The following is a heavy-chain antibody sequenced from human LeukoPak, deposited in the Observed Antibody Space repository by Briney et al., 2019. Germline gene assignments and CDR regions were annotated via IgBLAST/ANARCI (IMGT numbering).Heavy chain of an antibody. Sequence: SETLSLTCTVSGGSISSSSYYWGWIRQPPGKGLEWIGSIYYSGSTYYNPSLKSRVTISVDTSKNQFSLKLSSVTAADTAVYYCARDRGDSSSWYRWFDPWGQGTLVTVSS. V-gene: IGHV4-39*07. D-gene: IGHD6-13*01. CDR1: GGSISSSSYY. J-gene: IGHJ5*02. CDR3: ARDRGDSSSWYRWFDP. CDR2: IYYSGST.